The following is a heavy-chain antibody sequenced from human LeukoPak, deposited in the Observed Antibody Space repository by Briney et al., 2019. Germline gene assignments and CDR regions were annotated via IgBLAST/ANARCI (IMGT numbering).Heavy chain of an antibody. V-gene: IGHV1-18*01. CDR2: ISAYNGNT. CDR1: GYTFTSYG. J-gene: IGHJ4*02. Sequence: ASVKVSCKASGYTFTSYGISWVRQAPGQGLEWMGWISAYNGNTNYAQKLQGRVTMTTDTSTNTAYMELRSLRSDDTAVYYCARKEAVAGLFDYWGQGTLVTVPS. D-gene: IGHD6-19*01. CDR3: ARKEAVAGLFDY.